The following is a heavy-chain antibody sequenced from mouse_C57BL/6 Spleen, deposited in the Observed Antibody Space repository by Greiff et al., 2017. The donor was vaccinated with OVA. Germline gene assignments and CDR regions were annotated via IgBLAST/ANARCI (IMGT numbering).Heavy chain of an antibody. CDR1: GYSITSGYD. V-gene: IGHV3-1*01. D-gene: IGHD2-5*01. CDR2: IRYSGST. J-gene: IGHJ2*01. Sequence: EVQLVESGPGMVKPSQSLSLTCTVTGYSITSGYDWHWIRHFPGNHLEWMGYIRYSGSTNYNPSLKSRISFPHDTSKNHVFLKLNSVTPDNTATYDCARVGSYDSNHVDYFDYWGQGTTLTVSS. CDR3: ARVGSYDSNHVDYFDY.